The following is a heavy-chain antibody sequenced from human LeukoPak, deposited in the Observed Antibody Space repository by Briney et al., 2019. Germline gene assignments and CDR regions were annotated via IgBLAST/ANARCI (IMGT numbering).Heavy chain of an antibody. V-gene: IGHV3-30*02. J-gene: IGHJ4*02. CDR2: IRYDGSNK. CDR3: AKAFIWFGELSYFDY. CDR1: GFTFSSSG. D-gene: IGHD3-10*01. Sequence: PGGSLRLSCAASGFTFSSSGMHWVRQVPGKGLEWVAFIRYDGSNKFYADSVKGRFTISRDNSKNTLYLQMNSLRAEDTAVYYCAKAFIWFGELSYFDYWGQGTLVTVSS.